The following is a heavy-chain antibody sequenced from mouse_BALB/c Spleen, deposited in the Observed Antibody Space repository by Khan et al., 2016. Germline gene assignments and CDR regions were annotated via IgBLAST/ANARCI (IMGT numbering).Heavy chain of an antibody. J-gene: IGHJ3*01. D-gene: IGHD2-4*01. CDR2: IWPGGST. CDR3: ARDDQDDDDWFAS. Sequence: QVQLKESGPGLVAPSQSLSITCTVSGFSLTNSGVHWIRQPPGKGLEWLGVIWPGGSTDYNSALMYRLSIINDHSQNQVFLNMISLQTKDTAMYYCARDDQDDDDWFASWGQGTLVIVSA. CDR1: GFSLTNSG. V-gene: IGHV2-9*02.